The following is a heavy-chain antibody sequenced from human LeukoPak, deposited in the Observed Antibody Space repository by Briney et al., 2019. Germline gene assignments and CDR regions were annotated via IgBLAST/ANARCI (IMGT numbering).Heavy chain of an antibody. Sequence: PGRSLRLSCAASGFTFSSYAMHWVRQAPGKGLEWVAVISYDGGNKYYADSVKGRFTISRDNSKNTLYLQMNSLRAEDTAVYYCARDARPGVRLRGADFDYWGQGTLVTVSS. CDR2: ISYDGGNK. CDR1: GFTFSSYA. D-gene: IGHD1-14*01. J-gene: IGHJ4*02. V-gene: IGHV3-30-3*01. CDR3: ARDARPGVRLRGADFDY.